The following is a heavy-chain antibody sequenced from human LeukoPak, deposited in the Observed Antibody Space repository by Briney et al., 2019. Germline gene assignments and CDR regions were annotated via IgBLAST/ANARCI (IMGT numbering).Heavy chain of an antibody. CDR1: GGSISSYY. J-gene: IGHJ6*02. CDR3: ARARTGYCSSTSCYYYYGMDV. CDR2: TQYSGTA. Sequence: SETLSLTCSVSGGSISSYYWSWIRQPPGEGLEWIGNTQYSGTANHNPSLKSRVTISVDTSKNQFSLKLSSVTAADTAVYYCARARTGYCSSTSCYYYYGMDVWGQGTTVTVSS. D-gene: IGHD2-2*01. V-gene: IGHV4-59*01.